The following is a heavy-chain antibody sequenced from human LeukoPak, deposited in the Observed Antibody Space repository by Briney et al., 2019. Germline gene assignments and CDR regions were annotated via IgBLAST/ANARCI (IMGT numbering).Heavy chain of an antibody. V-gene: IGHV4-30-2*01. Sequence: SETLSLTCTVSGGSINSGGYYWSWIRQPPGKGLEWIGYIYQSGTTNYNPSLKSRATISVDRSKNQFSLKLSSVTAADTAVYYCARDTDSYSSGPLDAFEIWGQGTMVTVSS. CDR3: ARDTDSYSSGPLDAFEI. CDR2: IYQSGTT. CDR1: GGSINSGGYY. J-gene: IGHJ3*02. D-gene: IGHD6-19*01.